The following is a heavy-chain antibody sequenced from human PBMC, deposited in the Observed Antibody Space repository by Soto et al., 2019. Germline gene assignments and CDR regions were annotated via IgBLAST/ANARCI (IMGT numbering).Heavy chain of an antibody. CDR3: ARDRGYDAHDYYYNAMDV. J-gene: IGHJ6*02. Sequence: PGGSLTLACISSGFTFRTYAMHWVRPAPGQGLEWVSGIRGFSYYTISAEAAKGRFTISRDNAKNSLYLQINSRRAEDTAVYYCARDRGYDAHDYYYNAMDVWGQGTTVTVSS. CDR2: IRGFSYYT. D-gene: IGHD5-12*01. CDR1: GFTFRTYA. V-gene: IGHV3-21*01.